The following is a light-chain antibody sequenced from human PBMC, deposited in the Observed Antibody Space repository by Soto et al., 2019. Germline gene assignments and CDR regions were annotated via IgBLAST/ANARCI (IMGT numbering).Light chain of an antibody. J-gene: IGKJ3*01. CDR3: QQYGSSPFT. CDR1: QSVSSSY. CDR2: GAS. V-gene: IGKV3-20*01. Sequence: EIVLTQSPGTLSLSPGERATLSCRASQSVSSSYLAWYQQKPGQAPRLLIYGASSRATGIPDRFSGSRSGTDFTLTISRLEPEDFAVYYCQQYGSSPFTFGPGTKVAIK.